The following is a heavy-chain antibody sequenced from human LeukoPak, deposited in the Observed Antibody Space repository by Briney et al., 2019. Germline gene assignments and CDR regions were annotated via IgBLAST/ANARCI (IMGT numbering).Heavy chain of an antibody. CDR3: ARSFRDSYSPYYFDY. CDR1: GYTFTGCY. CDR2: INPNSGGT. V-gene: IGHV1-2*02. Sequence: ASVKVSCKASGYTFTGCYMHWVRQAPGQGLEWMGWINPNSGGTNYAQKFQGRVTMTRDTSISTAYMELSRLRSDDTAVYYCARSFRDSYSPYYFDYWGQGTLVTVSS. J-gene: IGHJ4*02. D-gene: IGHD4-11*01.